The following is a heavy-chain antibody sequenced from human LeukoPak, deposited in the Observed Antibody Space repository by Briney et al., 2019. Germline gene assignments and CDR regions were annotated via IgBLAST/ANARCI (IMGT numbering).Heavy chain of an antibody. J-gene: IGHJ4*02. CDR2: INGSGGTT. Sequence: GGSLRLSCAASGFTFSSYAMSWVRQAPGKGLEWVSGINGSGGTTYYSDSVKGRFTISRDNSKNTLYLQMSSLTAEDTAVYYCAKGGTYYYASGTLYWGQGTLVTVSS. D-gene: IGHD3-10*01. CDR3: AKGGTYYYASGTLY. CDR1: GFTFSSYA. V-gene: IGHV3-23*01.